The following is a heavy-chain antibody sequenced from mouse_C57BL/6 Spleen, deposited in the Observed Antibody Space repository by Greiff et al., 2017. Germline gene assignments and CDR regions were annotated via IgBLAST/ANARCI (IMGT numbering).Heavy chain of an antibody. CDR1: GYTFTSYW. D-gene: IGHD2-12*01. CDR2: IDPSDSET. V-gene: IGHV1-52*01. Sequence: QVQLQQPGAELVRPGSSVKLSCKASGYTFTSYWIHWVKQRPIQGLEWIGNIDPSDSETNYNQKFKDKATLTVDTSSSPAYMQLSILTPGGFAVYYCAISSPYSNDNDWGQGTTLTVSS. CDR3: AISSPYSNDND. J-gene: IGHJ2*01.